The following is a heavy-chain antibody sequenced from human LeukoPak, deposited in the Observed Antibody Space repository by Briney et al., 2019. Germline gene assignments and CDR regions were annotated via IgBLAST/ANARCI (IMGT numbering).Heavy chain of an antibody. CDR1: GGSISSGSYY. CDR3: ARVGSQACFDY. J-gene: IGHJ4*02. Sequence: SETLSLTCTVSGGSISSGSYYWSWLRQPAGKGLEWIGRIYTSGSTNYNPSLKSRVTISVDTSKNQFSLKLSSVTAADTAVYYCARVGSQACFDYWGQGTLVTVSS. D-gene: IGHD6-13*01. CDR2: IYTSGST. V-gene: IGHV4-61*02.